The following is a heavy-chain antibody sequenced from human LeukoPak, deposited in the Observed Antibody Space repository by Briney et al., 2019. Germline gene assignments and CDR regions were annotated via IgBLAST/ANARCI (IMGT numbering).Heavy chain of an antibody. CDR2: ISYDGSNK. V-gene: IGHV3-30-3*01. J-gene: IGHJ4*02. CDR3: AKDRYYDSSGYYPNFDY. Sequence: GRSLRLSCAASGFTFSSYAMHWVRQAPGKGLEWVAVISYDGSNKYYADSVKGRFTISRDNSKNTLYLQMNSLRAEDTAVYYCAKDRYYDSSGYYPNFDYWGQGTLVTVSS. CDR1: GFTFSSYA. D-gene: IGHD3-22*01.